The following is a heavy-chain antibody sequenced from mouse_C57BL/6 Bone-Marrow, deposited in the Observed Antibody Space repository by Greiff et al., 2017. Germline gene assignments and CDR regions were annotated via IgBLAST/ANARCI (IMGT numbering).Heavy chain of an antibody. CDR3: SIYYDYDGTLYWYFDV. D-gene: IGHD2-4*01. CDR2: IRLKSDNYAT. V-gene: IGHV6-3*01. J-gene: IGHJ1*03. Sequence: EVQLVESGGGLVQPGGSMKLSCVASGFTFSNYWMNWVRQSPEKGLEWVAQIRLKSDNYATHYAESVKGRFTISRDDSKSSVYLQMNNLRAEDTGIYYCSIYYDYDGTLYWYFDVWGTGTTVTVSS. CDR1: GFTFSNYW.